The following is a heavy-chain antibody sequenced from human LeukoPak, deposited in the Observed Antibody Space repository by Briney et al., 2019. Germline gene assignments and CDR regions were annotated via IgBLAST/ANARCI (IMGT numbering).Heavy chain of an antibody. CDR3: ASYGEFSHNLDY. CDR1: RYTFSGYY. D-gene: IGHD4-17*01. J-gene: IGHJ4*02. V-gene: IGHV1-2*02. CDR2: INANSGVT. Sequence: ASVKVSCKASRYTFSGYYVHWVRQAPGQGLEWMGWINANSGVTNYAQNFQGRVTMTRDTSISTVYMELSSLRSDDTAVYYCASYGEFSHNLDYWGQGTLVTVSS.